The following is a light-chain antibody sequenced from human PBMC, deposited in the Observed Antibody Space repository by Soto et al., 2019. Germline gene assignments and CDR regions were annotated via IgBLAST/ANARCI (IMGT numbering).Light chain of an antibody. V-gene: IGLV2-14*03. Sequence: QSALTQPASVSGSPGQSITRSCTGTSSDVGDYNYVSWYQQHPGKAPKLMIYGVSNRPSGVSNRFSGSKSGNTASLTIFGLQAEDEADYYCSSYTSSNTVVFGGGTKLTVL. J-gene: IGLJ3*02. CDR1: SSDVGDYNY. CDR3: SSYTSSNTVV. CDR2: GVS.